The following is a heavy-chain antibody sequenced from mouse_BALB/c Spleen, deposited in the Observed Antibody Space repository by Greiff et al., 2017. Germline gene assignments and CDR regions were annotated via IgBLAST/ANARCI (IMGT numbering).Heavy chain of an antibody. CDR1: GYTFTSYW. J-gene: IGHJ4*01. CDR3: TREKYGNSYAMDY. CDR2: IDPSDSYT. V-gene: IGHV1S127*01. Sequence: QVQLQQPGAELVKPGASVKMSCKASGYTFTSYWMHWVKQRPGQGLEWIGVIDPSDSYTSYNQKFKGKATLTVDTSSSTAYMQLSSLTSEDSAVYYCTREKYGNSYAMDYWGQGTSVTVSS. D-gene: IGHD2-10*02.